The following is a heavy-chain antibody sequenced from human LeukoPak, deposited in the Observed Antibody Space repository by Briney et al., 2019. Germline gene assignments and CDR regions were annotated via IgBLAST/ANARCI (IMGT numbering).Heavy chain of an antibody. CDR1: GYTLTELS. D-gene: IGHD6-13*01. Sequence: ASVKVPCKVSGYTLTELSMHWVRQAPGKGLEWMGGFDPEDGETIYAQKFQGRVTMTEDTSTDTAYMELSSLRSEDTAVYYCATVGPYSSSRFFPFDIWGQGTMVTVSS. V-gene: IGHV1-24*01. CDR2: FDPEDGET. CDR3: ATVGPYSSSRFFPFDI. J-gene: IGHJ3*02.